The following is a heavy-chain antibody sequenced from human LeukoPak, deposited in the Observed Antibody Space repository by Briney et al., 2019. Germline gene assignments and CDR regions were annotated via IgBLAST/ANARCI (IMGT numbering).Heavy chain of an antibody. CDR1: GYTFTGYY. D-gene: IGHD1-1*01. CDR3: ARGPAGWNAHFDY. Sequence: AASVKVSCKASGYTFTGYYMHWVRQAPGQGLEWMGWINPNSGGTNYAQKFQGSVTMTRDTSISTAYMELSRLRSDDTAVYYCARGPAGWNAHFDYWGQGTLVTVSS. J-gene: IGHJ4*02. CDR2: INPNSGGT. V-gene: IGHV1-2*02.